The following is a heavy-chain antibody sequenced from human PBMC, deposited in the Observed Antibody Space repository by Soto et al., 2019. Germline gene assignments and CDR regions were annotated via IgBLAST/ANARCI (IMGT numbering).Heavy chain of an antibody. CDR3: ARLKAENTVAGTEGWFDP. Sequence: SETLSLTCTVSGGSISSSSYYWGWIRQPPGKGLEWIGSIYYSGSTYYNPSLKSRVTISVDTSKNQFSLKLSSVTAADTAVYYCARLKAENTVAGTEGWFDPWGQGTLVTVS. CDR1: GGSISSSSYY. D-gene: IGHD6-19*01. J-gene: IGHJ5*02. V-gene: IGHV4-39*01. CDR2: IYYSGST.